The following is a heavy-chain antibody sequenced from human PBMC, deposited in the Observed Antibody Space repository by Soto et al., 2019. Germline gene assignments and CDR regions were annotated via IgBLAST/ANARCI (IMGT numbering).Heavy chain of an antibody. D-gene: IGHD2-15*01. CDR2: ISNDGNNK. CDR1: GFTFSRYG. Sequence: GESLKISCAASGFTFSRYGMHWVRQAPGKGLEWVVVISNDGNNKNYADSVKGRFTISRDNSKNTLYLQMNSLRAEDTAVYYCAKDGRAVGVVSAHDAFDIWGQGTMVTVSS. J-gene: IGHJ3*02. CDR3: AKDGRAVGVVSAHDAFDI. V-gene: IGHV3-30*18.